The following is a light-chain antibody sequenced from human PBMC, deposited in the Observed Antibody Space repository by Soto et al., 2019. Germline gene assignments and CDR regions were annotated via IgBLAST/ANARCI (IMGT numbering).Light chain of an antibody. Sequence: QSALTQPASVSGSPGQSITISCTGTSGDVGAYNYVSWYQQHPGKAPRLMIYDVSNRPSGASNRFSGSKSGNTASLTISGLQAEDEADYYCSSFAGSYTYVFGGGTKLTVL. J-gene: IGLJ1*01. CDR3: SSFAGSYTYV. CDR2: DVS. CDR1: SGDVGAYNY. V-gene: IGLV2-14*01.